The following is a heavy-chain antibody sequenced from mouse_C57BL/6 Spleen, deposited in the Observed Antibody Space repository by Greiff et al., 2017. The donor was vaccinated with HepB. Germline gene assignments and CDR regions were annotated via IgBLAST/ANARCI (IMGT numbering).Heavy chain of an antibody. J-gene: IGHJ2*01. CDR2: IDPETGGT. Sequence: VQLQQSGAELVRPGASVTLSCKASGYTFTDYEMHWVKQTPVHGLEWIGAIDPETGGTAYNQKFKGKAILTADKSSSTAYMELRSLTSEDSAVYYCTRIPLITCDYWGQGTTLTVSS. V-gene: IGHV1-15*01. CDR3: TRIPLITCDY. CDR1: GYTFTDYE. D-gene: IGHD1-1*01.